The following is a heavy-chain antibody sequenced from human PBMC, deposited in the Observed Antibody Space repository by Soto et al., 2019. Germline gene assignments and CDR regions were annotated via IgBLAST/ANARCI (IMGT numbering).Heavy chain of an antibody. CDR2: ISSSSSTI. J-gene: IGHJ4*02. D-gene: IGHD2-21*02. V-gene: IGHV3-48*01. CDR3: ARRAPRTAPDFDY. CDR1: GFTFSSYS. Sequence: HPGGSLRLSCAASGFTFSSYSMNWVRQAPGKGLEWVSYISSSSSTIYYADSVKGRFTISRDNAKNSLYLQMNSLRAEDTAVYYCARRAPRTAPDFDYWGQGTLVTVSS.